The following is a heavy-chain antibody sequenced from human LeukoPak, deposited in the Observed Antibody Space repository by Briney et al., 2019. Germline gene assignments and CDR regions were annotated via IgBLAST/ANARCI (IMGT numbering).Heavy chain of an antibody. Sequence: SETLSLTCTDSAGSISSYYWSWIRQPPGRGLEWIGYVYYSGSTNYNSSLKSRVTISVDTSKNQFSLNLRSVTAADTAVYYCARHGGGTYLQYWGQGALVIVSA. J-gene: IGHJ4*02. D-gene: IGHD1-26*01. CDR1: AGSISSYY. CDR2: VYYSGST. CDR3: ARHGGGTYLQY. V-gene: IGHV4-59*08.